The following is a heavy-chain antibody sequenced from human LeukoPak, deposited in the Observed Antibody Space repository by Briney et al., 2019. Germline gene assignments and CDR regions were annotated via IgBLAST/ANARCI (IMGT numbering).Heavy chain of an antibody. CDR2: ISYSGST. J-gene: IGHJ4*02. D-gene: IGHD2-15*01. CDR3: ARHVISFGKSYSQYSFDY. V-gene: IGHV4-59*08. CDR1: GGSINGFY. Sequence: SETLSLTCTVSGGSINGFYWSLIRQPPGRRLECIGYISYSGSTYYRPSLKSRLTMSLDTSQNQFSLRLNSVTAADTAIYYCARHVISFGKSYSQYSFDYWGQGSLVTVSS.